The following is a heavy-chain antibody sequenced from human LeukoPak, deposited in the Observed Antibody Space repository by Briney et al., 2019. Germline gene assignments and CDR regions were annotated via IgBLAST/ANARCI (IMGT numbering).Heavy chain of an antibody. CDR3: AREGLVCSSTSCHYFDS. CDR2: INSNTGDT. J-gene: IGHJ4*02. V-gene: IGHV1-2*02. Sequence: ASVKVSCKASGYTFTAYYLRWVRQAPGQGLEYIGWINSNTGDTNSAQKFQGRVSMTRDTATSTAYMELSSLRSDDTAVYYCAREGLVCSSTSCHYFDSWGQGALVTVPS. CDR1: GYTFTAYY. D-gene: IGHD2-2*01.